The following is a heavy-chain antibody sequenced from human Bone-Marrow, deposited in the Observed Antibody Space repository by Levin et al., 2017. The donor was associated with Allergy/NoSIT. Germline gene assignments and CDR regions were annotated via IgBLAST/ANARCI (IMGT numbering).Heavy chain of an antibody. CDR3: AKERFLLDY. CDR2: ISNDGSNK. CDR1: FFLFLLSF. Sequence: LSFSSSFFLFLLSFLHWVRQDPGKGLEWVALISNDGSNKFYADPVKGRFTISRDPTKNTLYLQMNNLRPNDTAVYYCAKERFLLDYWGQGTLVTVSS. D-gene: IGHD3-16*01. J-gene: IGHJ4*02. V-gene: IGHV3-30*18.